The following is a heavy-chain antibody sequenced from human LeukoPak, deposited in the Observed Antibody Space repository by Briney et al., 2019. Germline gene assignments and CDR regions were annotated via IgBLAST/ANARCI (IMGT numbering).Heavy chain of an antibody. V-gene: IGHV4-4*02. D-gene: IGHD4-17*01. CDR1: GASITSNHW. CDR3: ATYLYGDYGYYYFDY. J-gene: IGHJ4*02. Sequence: SETLSLTCAVSGASITSNHWWSWARQAPGEGLEWIGEIYHGGATTYNPSLKSRVTMSVDKSKNEFSLSLRSVTAADTAVYYCATYLYGDYGYYYFDYWGSGTLVTVSS. CDR2: IYHGGAT.